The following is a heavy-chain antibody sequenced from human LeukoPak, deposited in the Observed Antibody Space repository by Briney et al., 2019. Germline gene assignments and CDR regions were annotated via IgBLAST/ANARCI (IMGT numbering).Heavy chain of an antibody. D-gene: IGHD1-26*01. CDR3: ARDRAGVGATWAPFDS. J-gene: IGHJ4*02. CDR1: GGSISSSSYY. CDR2: IYYSGST. Sequence: SETLSLTCTVSGGSISSSSYYWGWIRQPPGKGLEWIGSIYYSGSTYYSPSLKSRLTIAVDTSKNQFSLKLTSVTAADTAAYYCARDRAGVGATWAPFDSWGQGTLVTVSS. V-gene: IGHV4-39*07.